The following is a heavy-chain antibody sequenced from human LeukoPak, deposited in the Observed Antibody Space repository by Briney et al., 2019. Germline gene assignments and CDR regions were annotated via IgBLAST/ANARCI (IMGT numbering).Heavy chain of an antibody. CDR1: GGSISGYY. Sequence: SETLSLTCAVSGGSISGYYWGWLRQPPGKGLEWIGYIYYSGSTNYNPSLKSRVAISVDTSKNQFSLKLSSVTAADTAVYYCAGRSRSGWYYDYWGQGTLVTVSS. J-gene: IGHJ4*02. CDR3: AGRSRSGWYYDY. V-gene: IGHV4-59*01. CDR2: IYYSGST. D-gene: IGHD6-19*01.